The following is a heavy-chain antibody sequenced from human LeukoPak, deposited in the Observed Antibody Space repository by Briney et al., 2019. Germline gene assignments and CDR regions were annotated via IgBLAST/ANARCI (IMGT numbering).Heavy chain of an antibody. D-gene: IGHD4-17*01. CDR1: GFTFSSYG. V-gene: IGHV3-21*01. J-gene: IGHJ4*02. CDR2: ISSSSSYI. Sequence: GGSLRLSCAASGFTFSSYGMSWVRQAPGKGLEWVSSISSSSSYIYYADSLKGRFTISRDNAKNSLYLQMNSLRAEDTAVYYCARARNDYGDYVFDFWGQGTLVTVSS. CDR3: ARARNDYGDYVFDF.